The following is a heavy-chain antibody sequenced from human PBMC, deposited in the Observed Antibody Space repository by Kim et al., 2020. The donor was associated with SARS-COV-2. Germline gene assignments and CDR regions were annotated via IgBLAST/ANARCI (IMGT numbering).Heavy chain of an antibody. D-gene: IGHD1-7*01. Sequence: GGSLRLSCAASGFTFSSYAMSWVRQAPGKGLEWVSAISGSGGSTYYADSVKGRFTISRDNSKNTLYLQMNSLRAEDTAVYYCAKPTQDLYNWNYDWFDPWGQGTLVTVSS. V-gene: IGHV3-23*01. CDR2: ISGSGGST. CDR1: GFTFSSYA. J-gene: IGHJ5*02. CDR3: AKPTQDLYNWNYDWFDP.